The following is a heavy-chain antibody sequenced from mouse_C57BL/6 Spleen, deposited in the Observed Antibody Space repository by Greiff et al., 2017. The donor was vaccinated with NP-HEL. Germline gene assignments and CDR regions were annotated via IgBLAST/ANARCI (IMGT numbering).Heavy chain of an antibody. J-gene: IGHJ2*01. CDR3: ARYDYDDGGYYFDY. D-gene: IGHD2-4*01. V-gene: IGHV3-6*01. Sequence: EVQLVESGPGLVKPSQSLSLTCSVTGYSITSGYYWNWIRQFPGNKLEWMGYISYDGSNNYNPSLKNRISITRDTSKNQFFLKLNSVTTEDTATYYCARYDYDDGGYYFDYWGQGTTLTVSS. CDR1: GYSITSGYY. CDR2: ISYDGSN.